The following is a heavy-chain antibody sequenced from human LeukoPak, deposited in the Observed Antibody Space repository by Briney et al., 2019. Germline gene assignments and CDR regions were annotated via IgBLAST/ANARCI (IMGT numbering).Heavy chain of an antibody. CDR1: GGSISSYY. V-gene: IGHV4-59*12. CDR2: IYYSGST. Sequence: SVTLSLTCTVSGGSISSYYWSWIRQPPGKGLEWIGNIYYSGSTNYNPSLKSRVTISVDTSKNQFSLKLSAVTAADTAVYYCARDMSWSYYSDSNDAFDIWGQGTMVTVSS. CDR3: ARDMSWSYYSDSNDAFDI. D-gene: IGHD3-22*01. J-gene: IGHJ3*02.